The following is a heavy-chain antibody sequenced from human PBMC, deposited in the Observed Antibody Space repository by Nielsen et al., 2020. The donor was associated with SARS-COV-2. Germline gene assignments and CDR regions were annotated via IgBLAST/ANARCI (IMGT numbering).Heavy chain of an antibody. J-gene: IGHJ1*01. D-gene: IGHD2-15*01. CDR2: INPSGGNA. CDR3: ARGGGCSGGSCSVRYFQD. V-gene: IGHV1-46*01. CDR1: GYTFTTYY. Sequence: ASVKVSCKATGYTFTTYYLHWVRQAPGQGLEWMGIINPSGGNAIYAQRFQGRVTMATDTSTSTVYMELRSLRSEDTAVYYCARGGGCSGGSCSVRYFQDWGQGTLVTVSS.